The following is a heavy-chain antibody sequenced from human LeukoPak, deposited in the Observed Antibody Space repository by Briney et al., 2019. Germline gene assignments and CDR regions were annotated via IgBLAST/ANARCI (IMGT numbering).Heavy chain of an antibody. D-gene: IGHD3-22*01. CDR3: ARSRPTYYYDSRPLYYFEY. CDR1: GGSISSYS. CDR2: IYTSGST. Sequence: PSETLSLTCTVSGGSISSYSWSWIRQPAGKGLEWIGRIYTSGSTNYNPSLMSRVTMSVDTSKNQFSLKLNSVTAADTAVYYCARSRPTYYYDSRPLYYFEYWGQGTLVTVSS. V-gene: IGHV4-4*07. J-gene: IGHJ4*02.